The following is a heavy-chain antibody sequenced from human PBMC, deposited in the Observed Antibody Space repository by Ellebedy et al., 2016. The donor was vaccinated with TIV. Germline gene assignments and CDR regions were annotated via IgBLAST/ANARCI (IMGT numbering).Heavy chain of an antibody. CDR2: INHSGST. V-gene: IGHV4-34*01. CDR1: GGSFSGYY. D-gene: IGHD6-25*01. J-gene: IGHJ6*03. CDR3: ARDLSVTEAYMDV. Sequence: SETLSLTXAVYGGSFSGYYWSWIRQPPGKGLEWIGEINHSGSTNYNPSLKSRVTISVDTSKNQFSLKLSSVTAADTAVYYCARDLSVTEAYMDVWGKGTTVTVSS.